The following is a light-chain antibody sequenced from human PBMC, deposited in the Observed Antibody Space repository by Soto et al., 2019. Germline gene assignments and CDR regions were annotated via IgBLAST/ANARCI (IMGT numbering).Light chain of an antibody. V-gene: IGLV2-8*01. CDR3: SSYAGNSIGV. CDR2: EVS. J-gene: IGLJ3*02. CDR1: SSDVGAYKY. Sequence: QSVLTRPPSASGSPGQSVTISCTGTSSDVGAYKYVSWYQQHPGKAPKVMIYEVSKRPSGVPDRFSGSKSGNTASLTVSGLQADDEADYYCSSYAGNSIGVFGGGTKLTVL.